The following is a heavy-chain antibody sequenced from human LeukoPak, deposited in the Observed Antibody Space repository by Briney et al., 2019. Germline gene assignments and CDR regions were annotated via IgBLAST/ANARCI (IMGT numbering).Heavy chain of an antibody. Sequence: PGGSLRLSCAASGFTFSSYSMNLVRQAPGKGLEWVSSISSSSSYIYYADSVKGRFTISRDNAKNSLYLQMNSLRAEDTAVYYCARERYYYDSSGYDYWGQGTLVTVSS. CDR3: ARERYYYDSSGYDY. J-gene: IGHJ4*02. D-gene: IGHD3-22*01. CDR2: ISSSSSYI. V-gene: IGHV3-21*01. CDR1: GFTFSSYS.